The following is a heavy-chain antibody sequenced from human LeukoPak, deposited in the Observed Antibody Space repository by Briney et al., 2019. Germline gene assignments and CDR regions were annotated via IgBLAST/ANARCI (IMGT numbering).Heavy chain of an antibody. D-gene: IGHD6-13*01. J-gene: IGHJ4*02. Sequence: LSLTCAVYGGSFSGYYWSWIRQPPGKGLEWVTAISYDGSNKYYADSVKGRFTISRDNAKNSLYLQMNSLRAEDTAVYYCAKRASPYSSSNGPTDYWGQGTLVTVSS. V-gene: IGHV3-30*18. CDR1: GGSFSGYY. CDR2: ISYDGSNK. CDR3: AKRASPYSSSNGPTDY.